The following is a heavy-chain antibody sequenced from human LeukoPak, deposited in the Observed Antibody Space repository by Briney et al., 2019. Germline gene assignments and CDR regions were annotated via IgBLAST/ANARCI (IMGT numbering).Heavy chain of an antibody. Sequence: PGGSLRLSCAASGFTFRTYAIHWVCQAQGKGLEWVAVISYDGSNKYYADSVKGRFTVSRDNSKNTLYLQMNSLSAEDTAVYYCAKALQWYSGSYTLDYWGQGTPVTVSS. CDR2: ISYDGSNK. J-gene: IGHJ4*02. CDR1: GFTFRTYA. CDR3: AKALQWYSGSYTLDY. D-gene: IGHD1-26*01. V-gene: IGHV3-30*18.